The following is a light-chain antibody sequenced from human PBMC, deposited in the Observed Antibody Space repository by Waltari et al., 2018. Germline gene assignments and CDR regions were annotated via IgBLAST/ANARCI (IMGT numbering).Light chain of an antibody. J-gene: IGLJ2*01. CDR2: DVT. CDR3: SSYMDSTTLEL. Sequence: QSALTQPASVSGSPGQSITISCTGTSSDLGSYKYVSCYQQHPGKAPKLIIYDVTHRPSGVSNRFSGSKSGNTASLTISGLQAEDEADYYCSSYMDSTTLELFGGGTSLTVL. CDR1: SSDLGSYKY. V-gene: IGLV2-14*03.